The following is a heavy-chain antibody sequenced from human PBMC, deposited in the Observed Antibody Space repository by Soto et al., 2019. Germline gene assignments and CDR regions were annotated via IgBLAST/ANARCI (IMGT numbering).Heavy chain of an antibody. J-gene: IGHJ5*02. D-gene: IGHD6-6*01. V-gene: IGHV4-4*02. CDR2: IYHSGST. Sequence: QVQLQESGPGLVKPSGTLSLTCAVSGGSISSSNWWSWVRQPPGKGLEWIGEIYHSGSTNYNPSPKKRVPISGGQVKDPVPLELRPGAAADTAGDYWAREPFSSSGTHGCFDPWGQGTLVTVSS. CDR1: GGSISSSNW. CDR3: AREPFSSSGTHGCFDP.